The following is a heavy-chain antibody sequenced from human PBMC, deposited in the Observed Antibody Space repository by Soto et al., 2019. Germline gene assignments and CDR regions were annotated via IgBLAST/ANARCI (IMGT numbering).Heavy chain of an antibody. D-gene: IGHD4-17*01. CDR2: ISASGGTT. Sequence: PGGSLRLSCAASGFKFSAYAMSWVRQAPGRGLESVSSISASGGTTYYTDSVKGRFTISRDNSENTLFLQMHSLRVEDTAVYFCTKDGNDDDDYNHDYWGQGIMVTVSS. CDR3: TKDGNDDDDYNHDY. CDR1: GFKFSAYA. V-gene: IGHV3-23*01. J-gene: IGHJ4*02.